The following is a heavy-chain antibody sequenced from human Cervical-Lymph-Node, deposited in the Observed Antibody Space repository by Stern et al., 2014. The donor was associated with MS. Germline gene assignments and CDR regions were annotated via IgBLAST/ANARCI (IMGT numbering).Heavy chain of an antibody. CDR1: GYTFTNYG. D-gene: IGHD3-3*01. Sequence: VQLVESGAEVKKPGASVKVSCKASGYTFTNYGISWVRKAPGQGLEWMGWVSAYNGNINYGHKAQDRVTMTTDTSTSTAYMELRSLRSDDTAVYYCARSEREYGGVVDVWGQGTTVTVSS. J-gene: IGHJ6*02. CDR3: ARSEREYGGVVDV. V-gene: IGHV1-18*01. CDR2: VSAYNGNI.